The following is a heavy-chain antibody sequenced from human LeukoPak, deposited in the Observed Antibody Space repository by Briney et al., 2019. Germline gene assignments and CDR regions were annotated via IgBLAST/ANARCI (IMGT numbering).Heavy chain of an antibody. CDR1: GFLFRRYW. Sequence: GGTLRLSCAASGFLFRRYWMRWVRQAPGKGLECVANIQEDGSEKYYVESMKGRFTISRDNVKNSLYLQINSLRAEDTAVYYCARDSFETDIDYWGQGTLVTVSS. CDR3: ARDSFETDIDY. J-gene: IGHJ4*02. D-gene: IGHD1-14*01. V-gene: IGHV3-7*01. CDR2: IQEDGSEK.